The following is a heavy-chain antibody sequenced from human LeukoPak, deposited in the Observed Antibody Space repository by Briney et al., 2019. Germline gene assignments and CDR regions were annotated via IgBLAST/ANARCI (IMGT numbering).Heavy chain of an antibody. Sequence: GGSLRLSCAASGFTFSSYAMSWVRQAPGKGLEWVSAISGSGGSTYYADSVKGRFTISRDNSKNTLYLQMNSLRAEDTAVYYCARDLQAKTYFYDSSGSSAYWGQGTLVSVSS. J-gene: IGHJ4*02. CDR1: GFTFSSYA. CDR2: ISGSGGST. V-gene: IGHV3-23*01. D-gene: IGHD3-22*01. CDR3: ARDLQAKTYFYDSSGSSAY.